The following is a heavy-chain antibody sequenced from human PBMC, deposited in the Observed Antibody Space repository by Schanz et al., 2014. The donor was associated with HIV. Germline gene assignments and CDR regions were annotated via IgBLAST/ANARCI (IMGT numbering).Heavy chain of an antibody. D-gene: IGHD3-16*01. Sequence: EVQLLESGGGLEQPGGSLRLSCAASGFNFNNYAMTWVRQAPGKGLEWVSSISESGGRTYYADSVNGRFTISRDNSKNTLFLQMNSLRAEDTAVYYCARALGRFRLYHLDYWGQGTLVTVSS. CDR2: ISESGGRT. CDR3: ARALGRFRLYHLDY. V-gene: IGHV3-23*01. J-gene: IGHJ4*02. CDR1: GFNFNNYA.